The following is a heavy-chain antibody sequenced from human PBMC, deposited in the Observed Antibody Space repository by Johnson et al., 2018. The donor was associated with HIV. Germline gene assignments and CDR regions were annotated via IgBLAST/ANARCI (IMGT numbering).Heavy chain of an antibody. D-gene: IGHD1-26*01. CDR3: ANLPVGATGTDAFDI. J-gene: IGHJ3*02. CDR1: GFTFSSYG. V-gene: IGHV3-33*06. Sequence: QVQLVESGGGVVQPGRSLRLSCTASGFTFSSYGMHWVRQAPGKGLEWVAVIWYDGSNKYYADSVKGRFTISRDNSKNTLYLQMNSLRAEDTAVYYCANLPVGATGTDAFDIWGQGTMVTVSS. CDR2: IWYDGSNK.